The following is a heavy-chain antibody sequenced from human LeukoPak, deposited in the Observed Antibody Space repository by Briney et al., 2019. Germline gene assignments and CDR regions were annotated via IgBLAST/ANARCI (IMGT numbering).Heavy chain of an antibody. CDR1: GFTFSSFA. V-gene: IGHV3-23*01. D-gene: IGHD4-17*01. CDR2: ISPGGEET. CDR3: VKQYIVTTWYWFGS. J-gene: IGHJ5*01. Sequence: GGSLRLSCSASGFTFSSFAMNWVRQAPGKGLEWVSSISPGGEETYYADSVEGRFTISRDNSKNTLSLQMNSLRAEDTAVYYCVKQYIVTTWYWFGSWGQGTLVTVSS.